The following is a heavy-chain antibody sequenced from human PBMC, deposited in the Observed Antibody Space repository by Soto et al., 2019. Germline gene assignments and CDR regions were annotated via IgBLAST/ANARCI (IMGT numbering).Heavy chain of an antibody. D-gene: IGHD6-6*01. CDR2: IKQDGSEK. CDR1: GFTFSSYW. CDR3: ASDQGAPRGSSSHVLHGMDV. V-gene: IGHV3-7*01. J-gene: IGHJ6*02. Sequence: GGSLRLSCAASGFTFSSYWMSWVRQAPGKGLEWVANIKQDGSEKYYVDSVKGRFTISKDNAKNSLYLQMNSLRAEETAVYYCASDQGAPRGSSSHVLHGMDVWGQGTTVTV.